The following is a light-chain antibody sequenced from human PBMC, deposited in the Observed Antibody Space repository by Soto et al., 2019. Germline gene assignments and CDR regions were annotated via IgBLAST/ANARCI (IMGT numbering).Light chain of an antibody. CDR2: WAS. V-gene: IGKV4-1*01. Sequence: DIVMTQSPDSLAVSLGERATINCKSSQSVLYSSNNKNYLAWYQQKPGQPPKLLIYWASTRESGVPDRFSGSGSGTDFTLTISCLQAEDVAVYYCQQYHNTPRTFGQGTKVEIK. J-gene: IGKJ1*01. CDR3: QQYHNTPRT. CDR1: QSVLYSSNNKNY.